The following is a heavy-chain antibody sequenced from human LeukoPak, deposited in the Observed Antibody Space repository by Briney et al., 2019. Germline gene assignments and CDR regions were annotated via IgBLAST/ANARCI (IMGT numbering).Heavy chain of an antibody. Sequence: GGSLRLSCAASGFTFSIYAMHWVRQAPGKGVQWVAVISYDGSKKYYADTVKGRFTISRDNSKNTLYLQMNRLRAEDTAVYYCASLLIPDIDYWGQGTLVTVSS. CDR2: ISYDGSKK. CDR1: GFTFSIYA. J-gene: IGHJ4*02. V-gene: IGHV3-30-3*01. D-gene: IGHD3-16*01. CDR3: ASLLIPDIDY.